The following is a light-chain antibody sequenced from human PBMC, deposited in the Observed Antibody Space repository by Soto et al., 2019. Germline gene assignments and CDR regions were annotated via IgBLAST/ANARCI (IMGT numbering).Light chain of an antibody. Sequence: QSVLTQPASVSGSPGQSITISCTGTSSDVGGYNYVSWYQQHPGKAPKLIIYEVSNRPSGVSNRFSSSKSGDTASLTISGLHAEDEADYYCSSYTSSSTLYVFGTGTKLTVL. J-gene: IGLJ1*01. V-gene: IGLV2-14*01. CDR2: EVS. CDR1: SSDVGGYNY. CDR3: SSYTSSSTLYV.